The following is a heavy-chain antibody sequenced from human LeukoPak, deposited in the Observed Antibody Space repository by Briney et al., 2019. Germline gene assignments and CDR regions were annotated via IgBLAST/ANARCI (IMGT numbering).Heavy chain of an antibody. D-gene: IGHD3-22*01. V-gene: IGHV5-10-1*01. CDR1: GYSFTSYW. CDR2: IDPSDSYT. Sequence: GESLKISCKGSGYSFTSYWISWVRQMPGKGLEWMGRIDPSDSYTNYSPSFQGHVTISADKSISTAYLQWSSLKASDTAMYYCATTLPLLLPYDSSGCWGDLDYWGQGTLVTVSS. CDR3: ATTLPLLLPYDSSGCWGDLDY. J-gene: IGHJ4*02.